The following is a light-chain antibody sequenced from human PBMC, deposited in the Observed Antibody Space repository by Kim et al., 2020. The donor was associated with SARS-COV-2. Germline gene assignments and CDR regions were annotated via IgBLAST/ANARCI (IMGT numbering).Light chain of an antibody. CDR1: SLRSYY. J-gene: IGLJ2*01. CDR3: KSRDSSGNVV. CDR2: GRN. Sequence: SSELTQDPAVSVALGQTVRITCQGDSLRSYYASWYQQKPGQAPVLVIYGRNNRPSGIPDRFSGSTSGNTASLTITGAQAEDEADYYCKSRDSSGNVVFGGGTQRTVL. V-gene: IGLV3-19*01.